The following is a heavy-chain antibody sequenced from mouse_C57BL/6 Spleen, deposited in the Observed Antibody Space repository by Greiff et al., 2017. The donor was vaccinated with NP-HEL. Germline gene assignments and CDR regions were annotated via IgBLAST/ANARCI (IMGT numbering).Heavy chain of an antibody. Sequence: EVKLMESGGGLVKPGGSLKLSCAASGFTFSSYAMSWVRQTPEKRLEWVATISDGGSYTYYPDNVKGRFTISRNNAKNNLYLQMSHLNSEDTAMYYCAREGTTVVTLYAMDYWGQGTSVTVSS. J-gene: IGHJ4*01. CDR1: GFTFSSYA. D-gene: IGHD1-1*01. V-gene: IGHV5-4*01. CDR3: AREGTTVVTLYAMDY. CDR2: ISDGGSYT.